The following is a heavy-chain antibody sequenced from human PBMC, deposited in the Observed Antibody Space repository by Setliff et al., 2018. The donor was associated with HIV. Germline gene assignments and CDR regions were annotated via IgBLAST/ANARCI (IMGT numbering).Heavy chain of an antibody. CDR1: GASITSHN. Sequence: PSETLSLTCIVSGASITSHNWSWIRQAAGKGLEWIGRIYTRGNTNYNPSLRSRVTMSVDTSKNQFSLKVTSVTAADTAVYYCTRDLWGDDYYYNNMDVWGKGTTVTVSS. CDR3: TRDLWGDDYYYNNMDV. J-gene: IGHJ6*03. D-gene: IGHD2-21*02. V-gene: IGHV4-4*07. CDR2: IYTRGNT.